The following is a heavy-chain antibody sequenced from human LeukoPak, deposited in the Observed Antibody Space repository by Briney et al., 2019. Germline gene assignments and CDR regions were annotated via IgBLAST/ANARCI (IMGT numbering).Heavy chain of an antibody. CDR2: ISAYNGNT. Sequence: ASVKVSCKASGYTFTSYGISWVRQAPGQGLEWMGWISAYNGNTNYAQKLQGRVTMTTDTSTSTAYMELSSLRSEDTAVYYCARGYGFGSWLVPFDYWGQGTLVTVSS. D-gene: IGHD6-19*01. V-gene: IGHV1-18*01. CDR3: ARGYGFGSWLVPFDY. J-gene: IGHJ4*02. CDR1: GYTFTSYG.